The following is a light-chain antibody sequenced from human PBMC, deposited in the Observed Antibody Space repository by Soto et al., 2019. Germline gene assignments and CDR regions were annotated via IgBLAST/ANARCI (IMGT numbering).Light chain of an antibody. CDR2: EVT. CDR1: SSDVGIYNY. CDR3: SSYTPSSTRV. V-gene: IGLV2-14*01. J-gene: IGLJ1*01. Sequence: QSVLTQAASVSGSPGQSIAISCTASSSDVGIYNYVSGYQQHPGKVPKLIIYEVTNRPSGVSNRYSGYKSGNTASLTISGPQAEGEGDYYCSSYTPSSTRVFGTGTKLTVL.